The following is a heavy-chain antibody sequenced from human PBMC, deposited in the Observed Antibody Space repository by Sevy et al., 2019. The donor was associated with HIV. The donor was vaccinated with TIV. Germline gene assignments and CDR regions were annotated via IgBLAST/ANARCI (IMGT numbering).Heavy chain of an antibody. CDR1: GFTFSSYG. V-gene: IGHV3-30*18. D-gene: IGHD2-2*01. CDR3: AKDEGPAAHDAFDI. Sequence: GGSLRLSCAASGFTFSSYGMHWVRQAPGKGLEWVAVISYDGSNKYYADSVKGRFTISRDNSKNTLYLQMNSLGAEDTAVYYCAKDEGPAAHDAFDIWGQGTMVTVSS. J-gene: IGHJ3*02. CDR2: ISYDGSNK.